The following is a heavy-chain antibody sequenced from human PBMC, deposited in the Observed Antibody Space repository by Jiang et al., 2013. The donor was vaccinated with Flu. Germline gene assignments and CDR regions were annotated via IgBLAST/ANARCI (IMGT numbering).Heavy chain of an antibody. V-gene: IGHV3-23*01. Sequence: SGFTFNNYAMTWVRQAPGKGLEWVSGISSSGGSTYYADSVKGRFTISRDNSKDTLYLQMNSLRAEDTAVYYCAKDQKWELPHYLDYWGQGTLVTVSS. J-gene: IGHJ4*02. CDR1: GFTFNNYA. CDR2: ISSSGGST. D-gene: IGHD1-26*01. CDR3: AKDQKWELPHYLDY.